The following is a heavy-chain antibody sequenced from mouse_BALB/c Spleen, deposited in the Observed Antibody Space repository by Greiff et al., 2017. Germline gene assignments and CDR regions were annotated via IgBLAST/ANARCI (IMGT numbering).Heavy chain of an antibody. D-gene: IGHD2-1*01. CDR1: GFTFSSYT. CDR2: ISSGGGNT. Sequence: EVKLVESGGGLVKPGGSLKLSCAASGFTFSSYTMSWVRQTPEKRLEWVATISSGGGNTYYPDSVKGRFTISRDNAKNNLYLQMSSLRSEDTALYYCARIYGHFLPYFDYWGQGTTLTVSS. J-gene: IGHJ2*01. CDR3: ARIYGHFLPYFDY. V-gene: IGHV5-9*03.